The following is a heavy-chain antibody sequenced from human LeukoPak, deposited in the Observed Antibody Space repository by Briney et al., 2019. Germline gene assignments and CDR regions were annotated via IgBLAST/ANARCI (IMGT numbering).Heavy chain of an antibody. Sequence: GGSLRLSCAASGFTFSNYWMTWVRQAPGKGLEWVADIKQDGSEKLYVKSVRGRFTISRDNAKMSLFLQMNSLRAEDTAVYYCAKDRNGWPTNFDSWGQGTLVTVSA. J-gene: IGHJ4*02. CDR2: IKQDGSEK. CDR3: AKDRNGWPTNFDS. D-gene: IGHD6-19*01. CDR1: GFTFSNYW. V-gene: IGHV3-7*01.